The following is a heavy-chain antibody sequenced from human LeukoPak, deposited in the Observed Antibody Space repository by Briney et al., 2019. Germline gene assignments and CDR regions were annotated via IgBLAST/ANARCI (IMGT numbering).Heavy chain of an antibody. CDR2: INHSGST. Sequence: SETLSLTCAVYGGSFSGYYWSWIRQPPGKGLEWIAEINHSGSTNYNPSLKSRVTISVDTSKNQFSLKLSSVTAADTAVYYCARGNIVVVVAATTNFDYWGQGTLVTVSS. V-gene: IGHV4-34*01. CDR3: ARGNIVVVVAATTNFDY. J-gene: IGHJ4*02. D-gene: IGHD2-15*01. CDR1: GGSFSGYY.